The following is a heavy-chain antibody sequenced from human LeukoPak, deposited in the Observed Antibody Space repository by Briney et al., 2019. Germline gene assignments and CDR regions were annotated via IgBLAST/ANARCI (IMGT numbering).Heavy chain of an antibody. CDR3: ASNDYYDTSGQWFDAFDI. CDR2: ISGSGTTT. V-gene: IGHV3-48*03. Sequence: GGSLRLSCGASGFTFRNYEMNWVRHAPGKGLEWVSFISGSGTTTYYADSVQGRFTISRDNAKNSLYLQMNSLRAEDTAVYYCASNDYYDTSGQWFDAFDIWGQGTMVTVSS. J-gene: IGHJ3*02. D-gene: IGHD3-22*01. CDR1: GFTFRNYE.